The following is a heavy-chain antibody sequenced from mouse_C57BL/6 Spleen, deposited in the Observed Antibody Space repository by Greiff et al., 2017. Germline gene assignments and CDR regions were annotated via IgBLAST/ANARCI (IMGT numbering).Heavy chain of an antibody. CDR1: GYTFTSYW. CDR2: IDPSDSYT. D-gene: IGHD4-1*02. CDR3: ASPSTGNAMDY. Sequence: QVQLQQPGAELVKPGASVKLSCKASGYTFTSYWMQWVKQRPGQGLEWIGEIDPSDSYTNYNQKFKGKATLTVDTSSSTAYMQLSSLTSEDSAVYYCASPSTGNAMDYWGQGTSVTVSS. J-gene: IGHJ4*01. V-gene: IGHV1-50*01.